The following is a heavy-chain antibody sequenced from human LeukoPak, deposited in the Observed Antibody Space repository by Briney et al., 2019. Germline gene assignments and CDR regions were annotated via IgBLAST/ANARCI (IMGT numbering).Heavy chain of an antibody. V-gene: IGHV4-4*07. CDR2: IYTSGST. Sequence: SETLSLTCTVSGGSISSYYWSWIRQPAGKGLEWIGRIYTSGSTNYNPSLKSRVTMSVDTSKNQFSLKLSSVTAADTAVYFCARGSCSGGSCYGPYYYYYYMDVWGKGTTVTVSS. CDR3: ARGSCSGGSCYGPYYYYYYMDV. J-gene: IGHJ6*03. D-gene: IGHD2-15*01. CDR1: GGSISSYY.